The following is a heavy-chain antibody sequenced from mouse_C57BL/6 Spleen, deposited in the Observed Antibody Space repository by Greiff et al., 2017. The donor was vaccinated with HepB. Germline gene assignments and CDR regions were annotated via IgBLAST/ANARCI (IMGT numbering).Heavy chain of an antibody. Sequence: VQLQQSGPELVKPGASVKISCKASGYTFTDYYMNWVKQSHGKSLEWIGDINPNNGGTSYNQKFKGKATLTVDKSSSTAYMELRSLTSEDSAVYYCAREAQALAYWGQGTLVTVSA. D-gene: IGHD3-2*02. CDR3: AREAQALAY. CDR2: INPNNGGT. J-gene: IGHJ3*01. CDR1: GYTFTDYY. V-gene: IGHV1-26*01.